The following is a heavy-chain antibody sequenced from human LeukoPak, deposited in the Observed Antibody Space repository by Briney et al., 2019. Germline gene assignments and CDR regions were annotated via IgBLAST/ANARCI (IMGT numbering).Heavy chain of an antibody. Sequence: GGSLRLSCVASGFTFSSHWMHWVRQAPGKGLVWVSRLNDDGTYIDYADSVKGRFTISRDNAKNMLYLQMNSLRVEDTAVYYCVRGSSDGAGTDYWGQGTLVTVSS. J-gene: IGHJ4*02. D-gene: IGHD3-22*01. CDR3: VRGSSDGAGTDY. CDR2: LNDDGTYI. CDR1: GFTFSSHW. V-gene: IGHV3-74*01.